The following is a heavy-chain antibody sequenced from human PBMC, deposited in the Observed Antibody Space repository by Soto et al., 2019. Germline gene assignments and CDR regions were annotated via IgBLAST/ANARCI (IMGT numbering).Heavy chain of an antibody. D-gene: IGHD2-2*03. V-gene: IGHV3-48*01. CDR1: GFSFNTYS. J-gene: IGHJ3*02. CDR3: ARREVGFCSSTSCYGFDI. Sequence: GGSLRLSCAASGFSFNTYSFNWVRQAPGKGLEWITYISRSGSPTYYADSVRGRFTISRDEARNSVHLQMNSLRVDDTAMYYCARREVGFCSSTSCYGFDIWGPGTMVTVSS. CDR2: ISRSGSPT.